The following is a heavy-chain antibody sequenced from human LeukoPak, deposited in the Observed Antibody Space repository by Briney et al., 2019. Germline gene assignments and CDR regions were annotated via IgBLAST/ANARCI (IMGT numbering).Heavy chain of an antibody. CDR1: GCTISSSSYY. D-gene: IGHD1-26*01. V-gene: IGHV4-39*01. Sequence: SETLSLTCTVSGCTISSSSYYWGWIRQPPGKGLEWIGSIYYSGSTNYNPSLKSRVTISVDTSKNQFSLKLSSVTAADTAVYYCARHEFQWDLPGNAFDIWGQGTMVTVSS. J-gene: IGHJ3*02. CDR2: IYYSGST. CDR3: ARHEFQWDLPGNAFDI.